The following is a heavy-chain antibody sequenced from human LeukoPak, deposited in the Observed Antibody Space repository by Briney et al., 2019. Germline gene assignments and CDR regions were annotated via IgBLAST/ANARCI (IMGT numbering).Heavy chain of an antibody. Sequence: GESLKISCKGSGYDFSNYWIGWVRQMPGKGLEWMGIVHPGGSDTRYSPSFQGQVTISADKSISTTYLQWSNLETSDTAMYYCARPKLRYFDCPGYWGQGTLVTVSS. CDR3: ARPKLRYFDCPGY. J-gene: IGHJ4*02. D-gene: IGHD3-9*01. CDR1: GYDFSNYW. CDR2: VHPGGSDT. V-gene: IGHV5-51*01.